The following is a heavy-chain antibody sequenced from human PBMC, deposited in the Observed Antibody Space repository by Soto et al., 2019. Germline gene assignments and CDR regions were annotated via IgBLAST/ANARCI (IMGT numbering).Heavy chain of an antibody. J-gene: IGHJ4*02. Sequence: ASVKVSCKSSVYTFTSYGISWLRQAPGQGLEWMGWISAYNGNTNYAQKLQGRVTMTTDTSTSTAYMELRSLRSDDTAVYYCARVMGLPDSFDYWGQGTLVTVSS. CDR3: ARVMGLPDSFDY. D-gene: IGHD2-8*01. CDR2: ISAYNGNT. V-gene: IGHV1-18*01. CDR1: VYTFTSYG.